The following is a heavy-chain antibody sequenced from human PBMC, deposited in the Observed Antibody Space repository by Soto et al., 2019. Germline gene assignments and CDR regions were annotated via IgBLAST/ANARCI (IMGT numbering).Heavy chain of an antibody. D-gene: IGHD3-22*01. J-gene: IGHJ5*01. Sequence: QVQLVESGGGVVQPGTSLRLTCAGSGFTFSRNGMHWVRQAPGKGLEWVALVPYDGSQKYYVDSVKGRFTISRDNSENTLYLQMNSLRPEDTAVYYCARWVGGSMSDNSGKYDSWGQGTLVTVSS. CDR1: GFTFSRNG. V-gene: IGHV3-30*03. CDR2: VPYDGSQK. CDR3: ARWVGGSMSDNSGKYDS.